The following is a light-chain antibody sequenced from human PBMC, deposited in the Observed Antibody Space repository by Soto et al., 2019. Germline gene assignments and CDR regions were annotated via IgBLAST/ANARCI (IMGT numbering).Light chain of an antibody. CDR1: SSDVGSYNR. J-gene: IGLJ1*01. Sequence: QSVLTQPPSVSGSPGQSVAISCTGTSSDVGSYNRVSWYQQPPGAAPKLMIYEVSNRPSGVPDRFSGSKSGNTASLTISGLQAEDEADYYCNSYTGSSNYVFGTGNKLTVL. V-gene: IGLV2-18*02. CDR3: NSYTGSSNYV. CDR2: EVS.